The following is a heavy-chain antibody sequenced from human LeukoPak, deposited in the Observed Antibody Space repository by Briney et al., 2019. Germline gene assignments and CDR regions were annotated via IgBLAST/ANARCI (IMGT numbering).Heavy chain of an antibody. J-gene: IGHJ6*03. CDR1: GYTFTGYY. D-gene: IGHD5-18*01. CDR3: ARDRTSGYSYGYYYYYMDV. CDR2: INPNSGGT. Sequence: ASVKVSCKASGYTFTGYYTHWVRQAPGQGLEWMGWINPNSGGTNYAQKFQGRVTMTRDTSISTAYMELSRLRSDDTAVYYCARDRTSGYSYGYYYYYMDVWGKGTTVTVSS. V-gene: IGHV1-2*02.